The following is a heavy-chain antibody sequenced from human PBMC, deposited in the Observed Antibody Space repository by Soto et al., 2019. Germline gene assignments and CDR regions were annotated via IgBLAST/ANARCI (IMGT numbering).Heavy chain of an antibody. D-gene: IGHD4-17*01. CDR1: GYTFTGYY. CDR3: ARDAHDYGDYVDDAFDI. J-gene: IGHJ3*02. CDR2: INPNSGGT. V-gene: IGHV1-2*04. Sequence: ASVKVSCKASGYTFTGYYMHWVRQAPGQGLEWMGWINPNSGGTNYAQKFQGWVTMTRDTSISTAYMEMSRLRSDDTAVYYCARDAHDYGDYVDDAFDIWGQGTMVTVSS.